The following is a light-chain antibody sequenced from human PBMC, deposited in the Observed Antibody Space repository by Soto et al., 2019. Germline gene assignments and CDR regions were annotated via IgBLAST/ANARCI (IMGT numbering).Light chain of an antibody. CDR3: QQYHNWPPQYT. V-gene: IGKV3-15*01. CDR2: GAS. Sequence: EIVMTHSPATLSVSPGEGASLSCRASQTISSNLAWYQQKPGQAPRLLIHGASTRATGVPARFSGSGSGTEFTLTITSLQSEDFAVYYCQQYHNWPPQYTFGQGTQLQIK. J-gene: IGKJ2*01. CDR1: QTISSN.